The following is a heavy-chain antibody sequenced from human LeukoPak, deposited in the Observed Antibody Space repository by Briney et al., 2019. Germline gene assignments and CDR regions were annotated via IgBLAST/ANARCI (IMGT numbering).Heavy chain of an antibody. J-gene: IGHJ3*01. Sequence: SETLSLTCAVYGASFSGYYWSWIRQTPGKGLEWIGEINHSGSISYNPSLKSRITISVDTCKSQFSLELGSVNAADTAVYYCAKVYSSSSRDSFDVWGQGTMVTVSS. CDR3: AKVYSSSSRDSFDV. V-gene: IGHV4-34*01. D-gene: IGHD6-6*01. CDR1: GASFSGYY. CDR2: INHSGSI.